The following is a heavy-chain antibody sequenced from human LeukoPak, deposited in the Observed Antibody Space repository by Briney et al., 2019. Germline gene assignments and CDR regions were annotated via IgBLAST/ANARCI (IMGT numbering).Heavy chain of an antibody. CDR1: GYTFTSYG. J-gene: IGHJ4*02. CDR2: ISAYNGNT. CDR3: AREWDYYDSSGYFNGYFDY. D-gene: IGHD3-22*01. Sequence: ASVKVSCKASGYTFTSYGISWVRQAPGQGLEWMGWISAYNGNTNYAQKLQGRVTMTTDRSTSTAYMELRSLRSDDTAVYYCAREWDYYDSSGYFNGYFDYWGQGTLVTVSS. V-gene: IGHV1-18*01.